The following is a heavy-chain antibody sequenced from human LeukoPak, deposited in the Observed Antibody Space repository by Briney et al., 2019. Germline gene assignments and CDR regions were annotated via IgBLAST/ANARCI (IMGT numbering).Heavy chain of an antibody. V-gene: IGHV4-59*01. Sequence: SETLSLTCTVSGGSISSYYWSWIRQPPGKGLEWIGYIYYSGSTNYNPSLKSRVTISVDTSKNQFSLKLSSVTAADTAVYYCARARGYSGYDSPYYFDYWGQGTLVTVSS. CDR1: GGSISSYY. J-gene: IGHJ4*02. D-gene: IGHD5-12*01. CDR3: ARARGYSGYDSPYYFDY. CDR2: IYYSGST.